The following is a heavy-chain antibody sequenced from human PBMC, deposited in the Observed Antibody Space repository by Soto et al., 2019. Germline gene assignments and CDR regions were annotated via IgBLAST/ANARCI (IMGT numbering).Heavy chain of an antibody. J-gene: IGHJ4*02. CDR2: IYHSGST. CDR3: ARLPYSYSGYDETYFDY. Sequence: SEPLSLTCAVSGYSITSGYYWGWIRQPPGKGLEWIGSIYHSGSTYYNPSLKSRVTISVDTSQKLFSLKLSSVTAADTAVYYCARLPYSYSGYDETYFDYWGLGTLVTVSS. CDR1: GYSITSGYY. V-gene: IGHV4-38-2*01. D-gene: IGHD5-12*01.